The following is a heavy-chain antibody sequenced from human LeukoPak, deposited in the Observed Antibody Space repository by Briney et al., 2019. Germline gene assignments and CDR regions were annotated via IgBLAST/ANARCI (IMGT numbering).Heavy chain of an antibody. V-gene: IGHV4-31*03. CDR1: GGSISSGGYY. CDR2: IYYSGST. CDR3: ATFVINPGGLLLENWFDP. D-gene: IGHD2/OR15-2a*01. J-gene: IGHJ5*02. Sequence: PSEILSLTCTVSGGSISSGGYYWSWIRQHPGKGLEWIGYIYYSGSTYYNPSLKSRVTISVDTSKNQFSLKLSSVTAADTAVYYCATFVINPGGLLLENWFDPWGQGTLVTVSS.